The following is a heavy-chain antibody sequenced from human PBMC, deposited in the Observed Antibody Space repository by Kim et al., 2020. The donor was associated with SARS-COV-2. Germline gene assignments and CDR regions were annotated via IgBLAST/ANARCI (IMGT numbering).Heavy chain of an antibody. V-gene: IGHV1-2*06. CDR1: GYTFTGYY. D-gene: IGHD2-15*01. Sequence: ASVKVSCKASGYTFTGYYMHWVRQAPGQGLEWMGRINPNSGGTNYAQKFQGRVTMTRDTSISTAYMELSRLRSDDTAVYYCARSKGEYCSGGSCYQRGWFDPWGQGTLVTVSS. J-gene: IGHJ5*02. CDR3: ARSKGEYCSGGSCYQRGWFDP. CDR2: INPNSGGT.